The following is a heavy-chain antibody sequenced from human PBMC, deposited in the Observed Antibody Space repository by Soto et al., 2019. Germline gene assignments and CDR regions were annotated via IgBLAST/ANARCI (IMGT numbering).Heavy chain of an antibody. J-gene: IGHJ5*02. D-gene: IGHD2-2*02. CDR3: ARALPGRSPGYCSSTSCYSLPVTYNGFDP. CDR2: INHRGST. Sequence: SETLSLTCAVYGGSFSGYYWSWIRQPPGKGLEWIGEINHRGSTNYNPSLKSRVTISVDTSKNQFSLKLSSVTAADTAVYYCARALPGRSPGYCSSTSCYSLPVTYNGFDPWGQGNLVT. CDR1: GGSFSGYY. V-gene: IGHV4-34*01.